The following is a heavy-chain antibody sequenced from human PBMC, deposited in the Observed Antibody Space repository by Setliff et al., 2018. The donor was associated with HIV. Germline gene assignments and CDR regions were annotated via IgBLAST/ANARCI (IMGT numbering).Heavy chain of an antibody. J-gene: IGHJ6*02. CDR2: MNPKTGNT. Sequence: ASVKVSCKTSGGGFHNHAISWVRQAPGQGLEWMGWMNPKTGNTVYEQKFQGRVTMSRDTSIDTAYMELSSLRSEDTAVYYCARKVGITTYYYSSGSIKGALDVWGQGTKVTVSS. CDR3: ARKVGITTYYYSSGSIKGALDV. V-gene: IGHV1-8*02. D-gene: IGHD3-10*01. CDR1: GGGFHNHA.